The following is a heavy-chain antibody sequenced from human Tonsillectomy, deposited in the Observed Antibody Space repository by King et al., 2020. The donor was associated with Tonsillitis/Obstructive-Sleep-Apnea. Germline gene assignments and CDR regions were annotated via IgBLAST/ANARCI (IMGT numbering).Heavy chain of an antibody. J-gene: IGHJ4*02. V-gene: IGHV4-34*01. CDR1: GGSFSGYY. D-gene: IGHD2-2*01. CDR2: IDHSGST. CDR3: VRRDAVVPAAGFDF. Sequence: QVQLQQWGAGLLKPSETLSLTCAVYGGSFSGYYWSWIRQPPGKGLEWIGEIDHSGSTNYNPSLKSGVTISVDRSKNQFSLKLRSMTAADTAVYMCVRRDAVVPAAGFDFWGQGTLVTVSS.